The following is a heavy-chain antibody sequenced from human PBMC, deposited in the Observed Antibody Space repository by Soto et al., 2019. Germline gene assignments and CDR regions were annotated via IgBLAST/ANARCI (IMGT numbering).Heavy chain of an antibody. CDR3: AHAGDYDLLTFDH. Sequence: QITLKESGPTLVRPAQTLTLTCDFSGFSLSTYHMGVAWIRQPPGKALEWLALIYWDDDKRYSPSLKDRLASSKGTSSNQGVLTITNVDPGDTATYFCAHAGDYDLLTFDHWGPGTLVTVSS. CDR2: IYWDDDK. D-gene: IGHD4-17*01. V-gene: IGHV2-5*02. J-gene: IGHJ4*02. CDR1: GFSLSTYHMG.